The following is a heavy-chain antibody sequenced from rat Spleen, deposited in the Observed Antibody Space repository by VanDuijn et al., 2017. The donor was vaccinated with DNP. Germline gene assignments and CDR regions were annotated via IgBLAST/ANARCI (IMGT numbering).Heavy chain of an antibody. V-gene: IGHV5-31*01. CDR3: IMVSDPGTYYWYFDF. Sequence: VQLKESGPGLVQPSQTLSLTCTVSGFIFSNYWMTWIRQAPGKGLEWVASITNTGDITYYSDSVKGRFSISRDNAKSSLYLQMNSLKSEDTATYYCIMVSDPGTYYWYFDFWGPGTMVTVSS. J-gene: IGHJ1*01. D-gene: IGHD1-4*01. CDR2: ITNTGDIT. CDR1: GFIFSNYW.